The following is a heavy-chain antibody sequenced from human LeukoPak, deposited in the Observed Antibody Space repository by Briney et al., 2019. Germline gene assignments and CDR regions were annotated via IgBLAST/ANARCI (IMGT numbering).Heavy chain of an antibody. CDR2: ISYDGSDK. J-gene: IGHJ4*02. Sequence: PGRSLRLSCAASGFTFSSYAMHWVRQAPGKGLEWVAVISYDGSDKYYADSVKGRFTISRDNSKNTLYLHMNSLRAEDSAVYYCARGGYWGTAEPVDYWGQGTLVTVSS. CDR3: ARGGYWGTAEPVDY. V-gene: IGHV3-30-3*01. D-gene: IGHD3-16*01. CDR1: GFTFSSYA.